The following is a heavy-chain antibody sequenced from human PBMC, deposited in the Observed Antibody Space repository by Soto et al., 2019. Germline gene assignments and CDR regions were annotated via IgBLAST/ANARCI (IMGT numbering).Heavy chain of an antibody. J-gene: IGHJ4*02. Sequence: GGSLRLSCAASGFTFSPFWMHWVRQAPGKGLEWVSHMNADGSTTLYADSVKGRFTISRDNAKNTLYLQMNSLRAEDTAVYYCARDSVEMATITWSLDYWGQGTLVTVSS. V-gene: IGHV3-74*01. D-gene: IGHD5-12*01. CDR3: ARDSVEMATITWSLDY. CDR2: MNADGSTT. CDR1: GFTFSPFW.